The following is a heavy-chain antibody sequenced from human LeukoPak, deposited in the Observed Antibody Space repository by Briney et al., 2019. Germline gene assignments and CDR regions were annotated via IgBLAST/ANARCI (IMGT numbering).Heavy chain of an antibody. CDR2: IRYDGSNK. V-gene: IGHV3-30*02. J-gene: IGHJ4*02. D-gene: IGHD2-21*01. CDR3: AKNSPVIDY. Sequence: PGGSLRLSCAASGFTFSSYGMHWVRQAPGKGLECEAFIRYDGSNKYYADSVKGRFTISRDNSKNTLYLRMNRLIAEDTAVYYCAKNSPVIDYWGQGTLVTVSS. CDR1: GFTFSSYG.